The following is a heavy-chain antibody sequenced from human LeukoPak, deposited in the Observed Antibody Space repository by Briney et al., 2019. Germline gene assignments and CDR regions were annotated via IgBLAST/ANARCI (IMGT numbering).Heavy chain of an antibody. D-gene: IGHD2-15*01. V-gene: IGHV4-30-4*08. CDR3: ARKNTLHDAFDI. CDR2: IYYSGST. Sequence: PSETLSLTCTVSGGSISSGGYYWSWIRQHPGKGLEWIGYIYYSGSTNYNPSLKSRVTISVDTSKNQFSLKLSSVTAADTAVYYCARKNTLHDAFDIWGQGTMVTVSS. J-gene: IGHJ3*02. CDR1: GGSISSGGYY.